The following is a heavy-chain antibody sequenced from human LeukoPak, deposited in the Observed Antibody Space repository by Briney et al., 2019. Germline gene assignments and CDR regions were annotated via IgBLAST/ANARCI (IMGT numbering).Heavy chain of an antibody. V-gene: IGHV3-13*01. J-gene: IGHJ4*02. CDR2: IGTAGDT. D-gene: IGHD5-12*01. Sequence: GGSLRLSCAASGFSFSSYDMHWVRQATGKGLEWVSAIGTAGDTYYPGSVKGRFTISRENAKNSLYLQMNSLRAGDTAVYYCARAYSGYHFDYWGQGTLVTVSS. CDR3: ARAYSGYHFDY. CDR1: GFSFSSYD.